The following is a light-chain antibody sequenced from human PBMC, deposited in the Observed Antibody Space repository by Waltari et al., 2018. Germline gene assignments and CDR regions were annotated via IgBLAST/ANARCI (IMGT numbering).Light chain of an antibody. J-gene: IGKJ3*01. CDR1: QTVTNK. Sequence: EIVMTQSPATLSASPGERATLPCRASQTVTNKLAWYQQKPGQAPRLLIYGASTRAAGIPARFSGSQSGSEFTLTISNVQSEDFAVYYCQQHNNWPLTFGPGTKVDVK. CDR2: GAS. V-gene: IGKV3-15*01. CDR3: QQHNNWPLT.